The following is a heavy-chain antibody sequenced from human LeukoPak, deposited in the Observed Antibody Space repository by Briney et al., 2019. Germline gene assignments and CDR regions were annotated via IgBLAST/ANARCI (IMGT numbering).Heavy chain of an antibody. V-gene: IGHV3-23*01. CDR3: AQLSVYYYDSSGYYYR. J-gene: IGHJ4*02. CDR2: ISGSGHST. Sequence: GGSLRLSCAASGFTFTTYAMSWVRQAPGKGLEWVSAISGSGHSTYCADSVKGRFTISRDNSKNTLYLQMNSLRAEDTAVYYCAQLSVYYYDSSGYYYRWGQGTLVTVSS. CDR1: GFTFTTYA. D-gene: IGHD3-22*01.